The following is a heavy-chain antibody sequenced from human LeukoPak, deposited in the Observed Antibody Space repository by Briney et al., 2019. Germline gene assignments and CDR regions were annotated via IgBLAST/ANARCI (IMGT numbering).Heavy chain of an antibody. Sequence: PGGSLRLSCAASGFTFSDYYMSWIRQAPGKGLQWVSHISSGGSARYYADSVKGRFTISRDNTKNSLYLQMNSLRAEDTAVYYCVRGDYFDSSGPGYWGQGTLVTVSS. D-gene: IGHD3-22*01. CDR1: GFTFSDYY. J-gene: IGHJ4*02. V-gene: IGHV3-11*01. CDR2: ISSGGSAR. CDR3: VRGDYFDSSGPGY.